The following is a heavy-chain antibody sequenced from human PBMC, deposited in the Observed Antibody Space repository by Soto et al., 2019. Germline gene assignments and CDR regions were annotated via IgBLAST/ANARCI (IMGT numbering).Heavy chain of an antibody. CDR1: GYTFTSYA. V-gene: IGHV1-3*01. CDR2: INAGNGNT. Sequence: QVQLVQSGAEVKKPGASVKVSCKASGYTFTSYAMHWVRQAPGQRLEWMGWINAGNGNTKYSQKFQGRVTITRDTXPSTAYMELSNLRSEDTAVYYCASGVAGPLHWFDPWGQGTLVTVSS. D-gene: IGHD6-19*01. CDR3: ASGVAGPLHWFDP. J-gene: IGHJ5*02.